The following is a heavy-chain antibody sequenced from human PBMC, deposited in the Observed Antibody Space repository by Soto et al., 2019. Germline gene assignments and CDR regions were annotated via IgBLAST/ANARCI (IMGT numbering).Heavy chain of an antibody. J-gene: IGHJ4*02. CDR2: VSGDASNT. CDR3: ARDVRASGEMFDY. Sequence: LRLSCAASGFIFTNYGLSWVRQAPGKGLDWVATVSGDASNTHYADSVKGRFTISRDNSKSILYLQMESLRVEDTAIYYCARDVRASGEMFDYWGQGTQVTVSS. V-gene: IGHV3-23*01. CDR1: GFIFTNYG. D-gene: IGHD4-17*01.